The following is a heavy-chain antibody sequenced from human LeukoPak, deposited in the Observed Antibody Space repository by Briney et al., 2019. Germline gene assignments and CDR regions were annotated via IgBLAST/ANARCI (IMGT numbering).Heavy chain of an antibody. CDR2: IIPIFGTA. Sequence: SVKVSCKASGGTFSNYPITWVRQAPGQGLEWMGGIIPIFGTANYAQRFQGRVTITADESTNTAYMGLSSLRSEDTAVYYCARGSTTDYGDYGLSGFDPWGQGTLVTVSS. CDR1: GGTFSNYP. V-gene: IGHV1-69*13. CDR3: ARGSTTDYGDYGLSGFDP. D-gene: IGHD4-17*01. J-gene: IGHJ5*02.